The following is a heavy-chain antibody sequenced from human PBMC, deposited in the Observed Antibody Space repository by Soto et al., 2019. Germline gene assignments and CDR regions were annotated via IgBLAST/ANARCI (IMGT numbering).Heavy chain of an antibody. CDR3: ARQVARRGYSGYNYYYYGMDV. CDR2: IYPGDSDT. CDR1: GYNFTSYW. V-gene: IGHV5-51*01. J-gene: IGHJ6*02. Sequence: PGESLKISCKGSGYNFTSYWIGWVRQMPGKGLDWMGIIYPGDSDTTYSPSFQGQVTIAADKSISTAYLQWSSLKASDTAMYYCARQVARRGYSGYNYYYYGMDVWGQGTTVTVSS. D-gene: IGHD5-12*01.